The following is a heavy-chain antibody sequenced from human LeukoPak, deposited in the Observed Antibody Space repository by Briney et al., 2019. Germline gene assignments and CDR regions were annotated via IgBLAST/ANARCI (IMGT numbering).Heavy chain of an antibody. V-gene: IGHV4-30-4*01. Sequence: PSETLSLTCTVSGDSINSRYSHWTWLRQPPVRGLEGLGSVYDSLNNYYNPSLESRITMSVDTSKNQYSLELSSVIAADTAVYFCASYFVGNGGRGYWGQGALVTVSS. CDR2: VYDSLNN. J-gene: IGHJ4*02. CDR3: ASYFVGNGGRGY. D-gene: IGHD3-10*02. CDR1: GDSINSRYSH.